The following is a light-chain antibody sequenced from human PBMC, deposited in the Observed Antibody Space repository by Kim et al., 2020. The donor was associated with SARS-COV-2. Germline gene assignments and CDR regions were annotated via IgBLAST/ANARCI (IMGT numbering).Light chain of an antibody. CDR2: DVS. V-gene: IGLV2-14*03. CDR1: SSDVGGYNY. Sequence: GQSITISRTGTSSDVGGYNYVSWYQQHPGKAPKLMIYDVSNRPSGVSNRFSGPKSGNTASLTISGLQAEDEADYYCSSYTSSSTYVFGTGTKVTVL. J-gene: IGLJ1*01. CDR3: SSYTSSSTYV.